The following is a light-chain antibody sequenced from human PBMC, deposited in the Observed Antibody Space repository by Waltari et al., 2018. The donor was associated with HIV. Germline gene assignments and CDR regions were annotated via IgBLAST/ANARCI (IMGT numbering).Light chain of an antibody. CDR1: QSVNSN. J-gene: IGKJ1*01. V-gene: IGKV3-15*01. CDR2: DAS. Sequence: VMMTQSPATLSVSPGGRATLSCRAGQSVNSNLAWYQQRPGQAPRLLIYDASIRATGVPDRFSGGVSGTEFSLTISSLQPEESALYYCQQYNHWPWTFGQGTKVEIK. CDR3: QQYNHWPWT.